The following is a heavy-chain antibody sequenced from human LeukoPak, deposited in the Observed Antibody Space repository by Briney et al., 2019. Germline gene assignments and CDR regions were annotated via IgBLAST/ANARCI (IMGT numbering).Heavy chain of an antibody. J-gene: IGHJ4*02. Sequence: GGSLRLSCAVSGITFSNYGMSWVRQAPGKGLEWVACISDSGGNTNYADSVKGRFTISRDNPKNTLYLQMNSLRAEDTAVYFCAKRGVVIRVILVGFHKEAYYFDSWGQGALVTVSS. CDR1: GITFSNYG. CDR2: ISDSGGNT. CDR3: AKRGVVIRVILVGFHKEAYYFDS. V-gene: IGHV3-23*01. D-gene: IGHD3-22*01.